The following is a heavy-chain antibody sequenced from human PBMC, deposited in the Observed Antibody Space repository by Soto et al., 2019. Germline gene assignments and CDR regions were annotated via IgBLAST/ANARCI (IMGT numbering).Heavy chain of an antibody. Sequence: PGGSLRLSCAASGFTFSNYAMSWVRQAPGKGLEWVSAISGSGGNAYYADSVKGRFTISRDNSKNTLYLQMNSLRAEDTAVYYCAKGVLYCSGGSCYSPYYYYAMDVWGQGTTVTVSS. CDR3: AKGVLYCSGGSCYSPYYYYAMDV. J-gene: IGHJ6*02. V-gene: IGHV3-23*01. CDR2: ISGSGGNA. D-gene: IGHD2-15*01. CDR1: GFTFSNYA.